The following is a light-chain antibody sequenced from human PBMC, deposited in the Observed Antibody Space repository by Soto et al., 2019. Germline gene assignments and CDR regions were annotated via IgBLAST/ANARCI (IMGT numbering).Light chain of an antibody. Sequence: EIVLTQSPGTLSLSPGERATLSCRASQSVRNNYLAWYQQKPGQAPRLLIYGASNRATGIPDRYSGSGSGTDFTLTISRLEPEDFAVNYCQQYGSSGTFGQGTKLDIK. CDR1: QSVRNNY. J-gene: IGKJ1*01. V-gene: IGKV3-20*01. CDR3: QQYGSSGT. CDR2: GAS.